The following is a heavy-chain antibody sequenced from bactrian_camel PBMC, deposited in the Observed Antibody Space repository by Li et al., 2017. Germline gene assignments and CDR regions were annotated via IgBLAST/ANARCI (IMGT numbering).Heavy chain of an antibody. V-gene: IGHV3S60*01. J-gene: IGHJ4*01. Sequence: HVQLVESGGGSVQAGGSLRLSCVASGYTSELCSMGWFRQAPGREREREVIASIYTRGGVTYYADSVKGRFTISQDNTKNTLYLEMNSLRPEDTAMYYCGARRVLCTSEPCCFFAMSDLTLDSWGQGTQVTVS. CDR3: GARRVLCTSEPCCFFAMSDLTLDS. CDR2: IYTRGGVT. D-gene: IGHD1*01. CDR1: GYTSELCS.